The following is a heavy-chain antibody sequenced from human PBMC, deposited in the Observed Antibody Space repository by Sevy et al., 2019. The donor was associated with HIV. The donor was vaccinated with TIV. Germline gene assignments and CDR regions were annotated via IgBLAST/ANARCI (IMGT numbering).Heavy chain of an antibody. CDR1: GFSFSQYS. CDR3: ARVVLYYDANYCDF. D-gene: IGHD3-22*01. V-gene: IGHV3-48*02. Sequence: GWSLRLSCAASGFSFSQYSMNWVRQAPGKGLEWLSYISGSSGTIYYAGSVKGRFTISRDNAKNSVYLQMNSLRDEDSAVYYCARVVLYYDANYCDFWGQGALVTVSS. CDR2: ISGSSGTI. J-gene: IGHJ4*02.